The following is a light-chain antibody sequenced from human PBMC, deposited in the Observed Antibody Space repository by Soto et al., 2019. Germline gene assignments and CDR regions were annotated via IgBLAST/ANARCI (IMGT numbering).Light chain of an antibody. CDR3: GTWDSSLSAGV. V-gene: IGLV1-51*01. CDR2: DNN. J-gene: IGLJ2*01. CDR1: SSNIGDNY. Sequence: QSVLTQPPSVSAAPGQKITISCSGSSSNIGDNYVSWYQQLQGTAPKLLIYDNNKRPSGIPARCSGSKSGASATLGITGLQTGDEADYYCGTWDSSLSAGVFGGGTKLTVL.